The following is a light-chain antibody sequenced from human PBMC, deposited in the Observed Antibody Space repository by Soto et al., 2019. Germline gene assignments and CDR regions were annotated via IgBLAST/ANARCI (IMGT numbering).Light chain of an antibody. V-gene: IGKV1-39*01. CDR1: ESIGKH. Sequence: DIQMTQSPSFLSASVGDRVTITCRASESIGKHLNWYQQKHGKAPKFXIYGASTLQSGVPSRFTGSGAGTDFTRTVNSLQAEDFETDYCQQSYTSPTTFGQGTRLEIK. CDR3: QQSYTSPTT. J-gene: IGKJ5*01. CDR2: GAS.